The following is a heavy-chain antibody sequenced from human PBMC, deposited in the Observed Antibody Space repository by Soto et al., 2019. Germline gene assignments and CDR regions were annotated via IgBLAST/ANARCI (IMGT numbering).Heavy chain of an antibody. CDR1: GFTFSSYA. CDR2: ISGSGGST. Sequence: GGSLRLSCAASGFTFSSYAMSWVRQAPGKGLEWVSAISGSGGSTYYADSVKGRFTISRDNSKNTLYLQMNSLRAEDTAVYYCAKVSCSGGSCYSSGYNWFDPWGQGTLVTVSS. CDR3: AKVSCSGGSCYSSGYNWFDP. J-gene: IGHJ5*02. D-gene: IGHD2-15*01. V-gene: IGHV3-23*01.